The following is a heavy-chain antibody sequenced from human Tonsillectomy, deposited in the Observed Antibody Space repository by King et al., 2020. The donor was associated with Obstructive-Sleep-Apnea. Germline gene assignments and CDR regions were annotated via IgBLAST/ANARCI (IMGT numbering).Heavy chain of an antibody. Sequence: VQLVESGGGLVQPGGSLRLSCAASGFTFSSYAMSWVRQAPGKGLEWVSVISDGGGSTYYGDSVKGRFTISRDNSKNTMYLQMNSLRAEDTAGYYCAKGTTVIRDLPFQHWGQGTLVTVSS. J-gene: IGHJ1*01. V-gene: IGHV3-23*04. D-gene: IGHD4-23*01. CDR2: ISDGGGST. CDR1: GFTFSSYA. CDR3: AKGTTVIRDLPFQH.